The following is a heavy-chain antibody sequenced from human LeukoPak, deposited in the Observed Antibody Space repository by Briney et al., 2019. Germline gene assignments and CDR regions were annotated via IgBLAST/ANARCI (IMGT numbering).Heavy chain of an antibody. D-gene: IGHD2-15*01. CDR2: ISAYNGNT. Sequence: ASVKVSCKASGYTLTGFGISWVRQAPGQGLEWMGWISAYNGNTEYAQNLQGRVTMTTNTSTSTAYMELRSLRSDDTAVYYCARDPWSGGYYYYGLDVWGQGTSVTVSS. J-gene: IGHJ6*02. V-gene: IGHV1-18*01. CDR1: GYTLTGFG. CDR3: ARDPWSGGYYYYGLDV.